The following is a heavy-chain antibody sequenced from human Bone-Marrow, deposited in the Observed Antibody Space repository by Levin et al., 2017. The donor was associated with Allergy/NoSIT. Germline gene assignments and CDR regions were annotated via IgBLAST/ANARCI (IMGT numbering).Heavy chain of an antibody. Sequence: GESLKISCKASGYTFTSYDINWVRQATGQGLEWMGWMNPNSGNTGYAQKFQGRVTMTRNTSISTAYMELSSLRSEDTAVYYCARGRAGYCSSTSCPPIDYYGMDVWGQGTTVTVSS. J-gene: IGHJ6*02. CDR1: GYTFTSYD. CDR2: MNPNSGNT. D-gene: IGHD2-2*01. CDR3: ARGRAGYCSSTSCPPIDYYGMDV. V-gene: IGHV1-8*01.